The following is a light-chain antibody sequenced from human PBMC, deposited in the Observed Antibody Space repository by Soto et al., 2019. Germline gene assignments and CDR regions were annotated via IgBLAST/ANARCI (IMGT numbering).Light chain of an antibody. CDR1: SSNIGAGYD. CDR3: QSYDSSLSGSV. J-gene: IGLJ3*02. CDR2: GHN. Sequence: QSVLTQPPSVSGAPGQRVTISCTGRSSNIGAGYDVHWYQQLPGTAPKLLIYGHNNRPSGVPDRFSGSKSGTSASLAITGLQTEDEADYYCQSYDSSLSGSVFGGGTKLTVL. V-gene: IGLV1-40*01.